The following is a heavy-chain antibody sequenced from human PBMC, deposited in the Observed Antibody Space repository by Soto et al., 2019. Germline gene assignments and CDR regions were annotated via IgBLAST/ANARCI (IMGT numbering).Heavy chain of an antibody. CDR2: ISYDGSNK. D-gene: IGHD2-21*01. J-gene: IGHJ6*02. Sequence: QVQLVESGGGVVQPGRSLRLACAASGFTFSSYGMHWVRQAPGQGLEWVAVISYDGSNKYYADSVKGRFTISRDEPHNRLYLQMNSLRADDTAVYYCADSFYYYYGMDVWGQGTTVTVSS. CDR1: GFTFSSYG. V-gene: IGHV3-30*03. CDR3: ADSFYYYYGMDV.